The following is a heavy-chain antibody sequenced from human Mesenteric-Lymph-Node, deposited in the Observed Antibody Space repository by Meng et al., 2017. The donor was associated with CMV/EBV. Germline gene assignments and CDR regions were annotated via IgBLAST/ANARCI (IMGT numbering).Heavy chain of an antibody. D-gene: IGHD3-9*01. CDR1: GGAFSGYY. Sequence: QVQLHEWGAGLVEPPETLSDTCAVYGGAFSGYYCNWIRQSPEKGLEWIGEINHSGSTTYNPSFTSRIIISVDTSTNQISLNMSSVTAADTAVYYCARGSSYDILTGYFDYWGQGALVTVSS. CDR3: ARGSSYDILTGYFDY. V-gene: IGHV4-34*01. CDR2: INHSGST. J-gene: IGHJ4*02.